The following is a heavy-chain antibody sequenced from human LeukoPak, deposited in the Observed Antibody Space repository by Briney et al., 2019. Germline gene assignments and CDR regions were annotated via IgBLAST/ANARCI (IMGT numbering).Heavy chain of an antibody. CDR2: IREDGGKQ. CDR1: GFNFDNFW. V-gene: IGHV3-7*01. D-gene: IGHD2-21*02. J-gene: IGHJ4*02. Sequence: GGSLRLSCTASGFNFDNFWMSWVRQAPGKGLEWVANIREDGGKQNYVDSVKGRFTISRDNAKSSVYLQLNSLRADDTAIYYCAKDIPGGGDDYWGQGTLVTVSS. CDR3: AKDIPGGGDDY.